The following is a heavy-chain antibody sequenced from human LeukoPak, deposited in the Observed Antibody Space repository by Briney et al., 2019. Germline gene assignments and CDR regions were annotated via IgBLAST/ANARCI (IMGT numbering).Heavy chain of an antibody. D-gene: IGHD4-23*01. J-gene: IGHJ6*03. CDR1: GFTFEDYA. CDR2: INWNSGSI. V-gene: IGHV3-9*01. Sequence: PGRSLRLSCAASGFTFEDYAMHWVRQAPGKGLEWVSGINWNSGSIGYADSVKGRFTISRDNAKNSLYLQMNSLRAEDTALYYCARDGDTVLTRGYYYYMDVWGKGTTVTVSS. CDR3: ARDGDTVLTRGYYYYMDV.